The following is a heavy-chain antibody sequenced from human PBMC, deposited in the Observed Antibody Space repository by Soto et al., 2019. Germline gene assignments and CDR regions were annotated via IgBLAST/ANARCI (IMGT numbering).Heavy chain of an antibody. D-gene: IGHD3-10*01. CDR1: GYTFTSYG. CDR3: ARRILWFGELLVNWFDP. V-gene: IGHV1-18*01. Sequence: GASVKVSCKASGYTFTSYGISWVRQAPGQGLEWMGWISAYNGNTNYAQKLQGRVTMTTDTSTSTAYMELRSLRSDDTAVYYCARRILWFGELLVNWFDPWGQGTLVTAPQ. J-gene: IGHJ5*02. CDR2: ISAYNGNT.